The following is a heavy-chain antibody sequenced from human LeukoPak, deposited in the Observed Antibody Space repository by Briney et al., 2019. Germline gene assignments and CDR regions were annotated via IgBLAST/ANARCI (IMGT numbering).Heavy chain of an antibody. CDR2: IIPISGTA. J-gene: IGHJ6*03. CDR1: GGTFSSHA. CDR3: ARLLTSLMDV. V-gene: IGHV1-69*05. Sequence: SVKVSCKASGGTFSSHAIAWVRQAPGQGPEWMGGIIPISGTANYAQKFQGRVTMTRNTSISTAYMELSSLRSEDTAVYYCARLLTSLMDVWGKGTTVTVSS.